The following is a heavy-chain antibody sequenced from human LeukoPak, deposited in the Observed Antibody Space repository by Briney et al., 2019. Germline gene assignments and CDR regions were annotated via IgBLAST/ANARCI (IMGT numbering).Heavy chain of an antibody. V-gene: IGHV4-39*01. J-gene: IGHJ5*02. CDR1: GGSISSGSYY. CDR3: ARQRRAIFGSGKWFDP. Sequence: SQTLSLTCTVSGGSISSGSYYWGWIRQPPGKGLEWIGSIYHSGSTYYNPSLKSRVTISVDTSKNQFSLKLSSVTAADTAVYYCARQRRAIFGSGKWFDPWGQGTLVTVSS. CDR2: IYHSGST. D-gene: IGHD3-3*01.